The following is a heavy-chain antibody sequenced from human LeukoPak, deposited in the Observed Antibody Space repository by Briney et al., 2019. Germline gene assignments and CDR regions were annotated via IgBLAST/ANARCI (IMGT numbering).Heavy chain of an antibody. CDR3: ARDAISSGWSDY. CDR1: GFTFSSYA. CDR2: ISYDGSNK. V-gene: IGHV3-30-3*01. J-gene: IGHJ4*02. D-gene: IGHD6-19*01. Sequence: GGSLRLSCAASGFTFSSYAMHWVRQAPGKELEWVAVISYDGSNKYYADSVKGRFTISRDNSKNTLYLQMNSLGAEDTAVYYCARDAISSGWSDYWGQGTLVTVSS.